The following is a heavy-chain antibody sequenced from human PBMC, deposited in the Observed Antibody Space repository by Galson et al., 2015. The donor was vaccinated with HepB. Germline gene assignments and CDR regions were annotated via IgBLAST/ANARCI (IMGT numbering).Heavy chain of an antibody. CDR1: GFTFSSYA. V-gene: IGHV3-30-3*01. CDR2: ISYDGSNK. J-gene: IGHJ4*02. D-gene: IGHD3-10*01. CDR3: ARDPTWGFGKLLYDHGHFDY. Sequence: SLRLSCAASGFTFSSYAMHWVRQAPGKGLEWVAVISYDGSNKYYADSVKGRFTISRDNSKNTLYLQMNSLRAEDTAVYYCARDPTWGFGKLLYDHGHFDYWGRGTLVTVSS.